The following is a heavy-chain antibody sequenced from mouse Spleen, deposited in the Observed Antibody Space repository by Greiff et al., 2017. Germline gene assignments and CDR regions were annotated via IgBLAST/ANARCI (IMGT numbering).Heavy chain of an antibody. J-gene: IGHJ2*01. CDR1: GFTFSSYA. D-gene: IGHD2-4*01. Sequence: EVKLVESGGGLVKPGGSLKLSCAASGFTFSSYAMSWVRQTPEKRLEWVASISSGGSTYYPDSVKGRFTISRDNARNILYLQMSSLRSEDTAMYYCARRYGDYDRNYFDYWGQGTTLTVSS. CDR3: ARRYGDYDRNYFDY. CDR2: ISSGGST. V-gene: IGHV5-6-5*01.